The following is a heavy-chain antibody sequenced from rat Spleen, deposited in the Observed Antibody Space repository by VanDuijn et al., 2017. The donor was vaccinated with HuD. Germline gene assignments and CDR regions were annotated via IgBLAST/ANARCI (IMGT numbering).Heavy chain of an antibody. CDR3: ARVGTRVSRFAY. CDR2: ISTSGGST. Sequence: EVQLVESGGGLVQPGRSMKLSCAASGFTFSSFPMAWVRQAPTKGLEWVATISTSGGSTYYRDSVKGRFTISRDNAKSTLYLQMDSLRSEDTATYYCARVGTRVSRFAYWGQGTLVTVSS. D-gene: IGHD1-4*01. V-gene: IGHV5-46*01. J-gene: IGHJ3*01. CDR1: GFTFSSFP.